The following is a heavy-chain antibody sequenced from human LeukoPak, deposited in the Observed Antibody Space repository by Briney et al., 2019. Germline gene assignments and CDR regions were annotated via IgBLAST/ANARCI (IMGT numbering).Heavy chain of an antibody. D-gene: IGHD5-24*01. V-gene: IGHV6-1*01. J-gene: IGHJ3*02. CDR1: GDSVSTNSAA. CDR3: ARAAAQLIGGGFDI. CDR2: TYYRSKWYN. Sequence: SQTLSLTCVISGDSVSTNSAAWNWITQSPSRGLEWLGRTYYRSKWYNDYAVSVKSRISINPDTSKNQFSMQLNSVTPEDTAVYYCARAAAQLIGGGFDIWGQGTMVTVSS.